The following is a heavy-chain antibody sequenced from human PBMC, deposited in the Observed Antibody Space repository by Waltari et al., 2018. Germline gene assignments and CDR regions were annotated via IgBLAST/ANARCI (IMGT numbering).Heavy chain of an antibody. CDR1: GFTVSSNY. D-gene: IGHD6-13*01. V-gene: IGHV3-53*01. Sequence: EVQLVESGGGLIQPGGSLRLSCAASGFTVSSNYMSWVRQAPGTGLEWVSVIYSGGSTDYADSVKGRFTNSRDNSKNTLYLQMNSLRAEDTAVYYCARDSPIYSSPYYYYYYMDVWGKGTTVTVSS. CDR3: ARDSPIYSSPYYYYYYMDV. J-gene: IGHJ6*03. CDR2: IYSGGST.